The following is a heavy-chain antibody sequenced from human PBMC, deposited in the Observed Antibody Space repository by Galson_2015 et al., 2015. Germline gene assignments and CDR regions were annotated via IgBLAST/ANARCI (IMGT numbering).Heavy chain of an antibody. J-gene: IGHJ4*01. CDR1: GFTFSSYW. CDR3: ARTRGYNICTGPYGSFDH. CDR2: IWCDGSNR. Sequence: SLRLSCAASGFTFSSYWMSWVRQAPGKGLEWVAVIWCDGSNRYYADSVKGRFTISRDNSKNTLYLQMNSLRAEDTAVYYCARTRGYNICTGPYGSFDHWRRRTQDPVSS. D-gene: IGHD3-9*01. V-gene: IGHV3-33*08.